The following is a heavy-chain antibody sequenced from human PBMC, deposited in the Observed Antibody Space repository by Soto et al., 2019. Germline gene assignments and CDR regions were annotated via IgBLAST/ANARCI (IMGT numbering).Heavy chain of an antibody. J-gene: IGHJ6*03. CDR3: AREDKGLKGDPLGRRRKDYYYYYYMDV. V-gene: IGHV3-66*01. CDR2: IYSGGST. CDR1: GFTVSSNY. Sequence: GESLKISCAASGFTVSSNYMSWVRQAPGKGLEWVSVIYSGGSTYYADSVKGRFTISRDNSKNTLYLQMNSLRAEDTAVYYCAREDKGLKGDPLGRRRKDYYYYYYMDVWGKGTTVTVSS. D-gene: IGHD2-15*01.